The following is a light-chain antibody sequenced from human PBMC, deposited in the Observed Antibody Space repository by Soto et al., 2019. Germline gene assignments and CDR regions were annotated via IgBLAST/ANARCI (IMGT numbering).Light chain of an antibody. V-gene: IGLV2-14*01. Sequence: QSVLTQPASVSGSPGQSITISCTGTSSDVGAYNYVSWYQQHPGKAPKLMIYEVSHRPSGVSNRFSGSKSGNMASLTISGLQAEDEADYYCSSYTSSNTLVFGGGTKLTVL. J-gene: IGLJ3*02. CDR3: SSYTSSNTLV. CDR1: SSDVGAYNY. CDR2: EVS.